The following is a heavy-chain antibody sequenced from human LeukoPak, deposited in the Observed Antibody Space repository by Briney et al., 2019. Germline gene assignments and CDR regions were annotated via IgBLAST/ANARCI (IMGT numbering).Heavy chain of an antibody. J-gene: IGHJ4*02. D-gene: IGHD6-19*01. CDR1: GYTFTSYG. V-gene: IGHV1-18*01. Sequence: GASVKVSCKASGYTFTSYGISWVRQAPGKGLEWMGWISAYNGNTNYAQKLQGRVTMTTDTSTSTAYMELRSMRSDDTAVYYCAAGGPDSSGWYDFDYWGQGTLVTVSS. CDR3: AAGGPDSSGWYDFDY. CDR2: ISAYNGNT.